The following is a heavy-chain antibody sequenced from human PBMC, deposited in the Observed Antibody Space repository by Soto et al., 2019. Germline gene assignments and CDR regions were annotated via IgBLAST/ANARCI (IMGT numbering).Heavy chain of an antibody. CDR3: AREKAKSASKVRPFDP. D-gene: IGHD6-13*01. Sequence: ASVKVSCKASGYTFTSYGISWVRQAPGQGLEWMGWISAYNGNTNYAQKLQGRVTMTTDTSTSTAYMELRSLRSDDTAVYYCAREKAKSASKVRPFDPWGQGTMVTVYS. CDR2: ISAYNGNT. CDR1: GYTFTSYG. J-gene: IGHJ5*02. V-gene: IGHV1-18*04.